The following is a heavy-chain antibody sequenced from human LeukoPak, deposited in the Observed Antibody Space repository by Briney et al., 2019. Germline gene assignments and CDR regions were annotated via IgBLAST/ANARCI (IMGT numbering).Heavy chain of an antibody. Sequence: GGSLRLSCAASGFTFSSYSMNWVGQAPGKGLEWVSSISSSSSYIYYADSVKGRFTISRDNAKNSLYLQMNSLRAEDTAVYYCARDPGQLTYYDILTGYYPYYFDYWGQGTLVTVSS. J-gene: IGHJ4*02. CDR3: ARDPGQLTYYDILTGYYPYYFDY. CDR1: GFTFSSYS. V-gene: IGHV3-21*01. D-gene: IGHD3-9*01. CDR2: ISSSSSYI.